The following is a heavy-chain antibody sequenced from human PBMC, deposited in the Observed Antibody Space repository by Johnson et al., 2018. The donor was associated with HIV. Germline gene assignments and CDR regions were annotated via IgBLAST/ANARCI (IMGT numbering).Heavy chain of an antibody. CDR1: GLMFSRYG. CDR2: IWYDGSNE. CDR3: ARSSTVVSPHDI. Sequence: QVQLVESGGGVVQPGRSLRLSCEASGLMFSRYGMHWVRQAPGRGLEWVAGIWYDGSNEYYADSVKGRFTISRDNSKNTLYLQMNSLRAEDTAVYYCARSSTVVSPHDIWGQGTMVTVSS. V-gene: IGHV3-33*01. D-gene: IGHD4-23*01. J-gene: IGHJ3*02.